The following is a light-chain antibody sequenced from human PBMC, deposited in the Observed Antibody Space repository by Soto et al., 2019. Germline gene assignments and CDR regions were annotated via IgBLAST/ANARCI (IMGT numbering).Light chain of an antibody. J-gene: IGKJ1*01. Sequence: DIQMTQSPSTLSASVRDRVTITCRASQSISSWLAWYQQKPGKAPKLLIYDASSLESGVPSRFSGSGSGTEFTLTLSSLQPDDFATYYCQQYNSYSRTFGQGTKVEIK. CDR3: QQYNSYSRT. V-gene: IGKV1-5*01. CDR2: DAS. CDR1: QSISSW.